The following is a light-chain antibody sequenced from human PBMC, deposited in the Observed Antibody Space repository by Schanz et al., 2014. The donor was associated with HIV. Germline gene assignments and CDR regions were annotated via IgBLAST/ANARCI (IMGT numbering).Light chain of an antibody. J-gene: IGKJ1*01. CDR3: QQYGSSPL. CDR2: GAS. CDR1: QSISSN. V-gene: IGKV3-20*01. Sequence: ETELTQSPATLSVTPGERATLSCRASQSISSNLAWYQQRPGQAPRLLFYGASNRATGIPDRFSGSGSGTDFTLTISRLEPEDFAVYYCQQYGSSPLFGQGTKVEIK.